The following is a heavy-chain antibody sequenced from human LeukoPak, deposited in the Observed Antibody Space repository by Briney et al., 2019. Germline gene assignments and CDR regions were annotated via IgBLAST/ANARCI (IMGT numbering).Heavy chain of an antibody. D-gene: IGHD3-22*01. CDR1: GFTFSSYG. CDR2: ISYDGSNK. CDR3: AKAGDGYYR. J-gene: IGHJ5*02. Sequence: GGSLRLSCAASGFTFSSYGMHWVRQAPGKGLEWVAVISYDGSNKYYADSVKGRFTIARDNSKSTLYLQMDSLRADDTVVYYCAKAGDGYYRWGQGTLVTVSS. V-gene: IGHV3-30*18.